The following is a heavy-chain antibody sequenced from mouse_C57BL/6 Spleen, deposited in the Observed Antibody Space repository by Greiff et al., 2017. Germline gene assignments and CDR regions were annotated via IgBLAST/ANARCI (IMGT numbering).Heavy chain of an antibody. V-gene: IGHV3-6*01. CDR2: ISYDGSN. Sequence: ESGPGLVKPSQSLSLTCSVTGYSITSGYYWNWIRQFPGNKLEWMGYISYDGSNNYNPSLKNRISITRDTSKNQFFLKLNSVTTEDTATYYCAREGYDGYGYFDYWGQGTTLTVSS. J-gene: IGHJ2*01. D-gene: IGHD2-3*01. CDR3: AREGYDGYGYFDY. CDR1: GYSITSGYY.